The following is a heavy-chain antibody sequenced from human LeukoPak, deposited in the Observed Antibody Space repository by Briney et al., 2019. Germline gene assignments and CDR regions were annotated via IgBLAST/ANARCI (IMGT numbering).Heavy chain of an antibody. CDR3: AKDSSVYYYDSRNFDY. CDR2: INPSGGST. D-gene: IGHD3-22*01. CDR1: GYTFTSHY. J-gene: IGHJ4*02. Sequence: ASVKVSCKSSGYTFTSHYMHWVRQAPGQGLEWMGIINPSGGSTSYAQKFQGRVTMTRDMSTSTDYMELSSLRSEDTAVYYCAKDSSVYYYDSRNFDYWGQGTLVTVSS. V-gene: IGHV1-46*01.